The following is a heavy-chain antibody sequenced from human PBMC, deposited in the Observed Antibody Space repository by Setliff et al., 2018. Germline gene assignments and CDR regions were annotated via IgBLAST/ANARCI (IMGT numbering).Heavy chain of an antibody. V-gene: IGHV4-38-2*01. J-gene: IGHJ4*02. Sequence: SETLSLTCAVSGYSISSDSYWGWIRQPPGKGLEWIGSIYHSGSTYYNPSLKSRVTISVDTSKNQFSLRLSSVTAADTAVYYCARVLSSGWEGDYWGQGTLVTVSS. CDR3: ARVLSSGWEGDY. D-gene: IGHD6-19*01. CDR2: IYHSGST. CDR1: GYSISSDSY.